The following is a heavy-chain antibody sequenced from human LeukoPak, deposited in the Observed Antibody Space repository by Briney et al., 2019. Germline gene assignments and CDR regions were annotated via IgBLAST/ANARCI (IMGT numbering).Heavy chain of an antibody. CDR1: GYALTELS. CDR2: YDPEDGET. J-gene: IGHJ4*02. V-gene: IGHV1-24*01. Sequence: GASVKVSCKASGYALTELSTHRVRQAPGKGGEGMGSYDPEDGETVYAQKFQGRATMTEDTSADTAYMELSSLRSEDTAVYYCATGHYGDSRHDYWGQGTLVTVSS. D-gene: IGHD4-17*01. CDR3: ATGHYGDSRHDY.